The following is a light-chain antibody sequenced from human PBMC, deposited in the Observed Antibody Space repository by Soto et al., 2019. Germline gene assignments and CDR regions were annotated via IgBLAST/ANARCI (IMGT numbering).Light chain of an antibody. CDR3: ISYTSSRTRV. CDR1: SSDVGAYNY. Sequence: QSALTQPASVSGSPGQSITISCTGTSSDVGAYNYVAWYQHHPGKAPKLMIYDVSNRPSGVSNRFSASKSGNTASLTISGLQAEDEADYYCISYTSSRTRVFGGGTKVTVL. V-gene: IGLV2-14*03. J-gene: IGLJ3*02. CDR2: DVS.